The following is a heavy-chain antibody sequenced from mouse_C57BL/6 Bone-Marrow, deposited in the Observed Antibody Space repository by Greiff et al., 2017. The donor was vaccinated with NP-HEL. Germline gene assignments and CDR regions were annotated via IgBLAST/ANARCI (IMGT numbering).Heavy chain of an antibody. CDR2: IYPRSGNT. CDR3: ARSDYGPDYAMDY. V-gene: IGHV1-81*01. Sequence: VQLQQSGAELARPGASVKLSCKASGYTFTSYGISWVKQRTGQGLEWIGEIYPRSGNTYYNEKFKGKATLTADKSSSTAYMELRSLTAEDSAVYFCARSDYGPDYAMDYWGQGTSVTVSS. CDR1: GYTFTSYG. D-gene: IGHD1-1*01. J-gene: IGHJ4*01.